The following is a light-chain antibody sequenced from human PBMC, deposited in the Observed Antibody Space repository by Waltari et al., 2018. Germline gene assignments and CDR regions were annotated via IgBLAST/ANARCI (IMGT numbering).Light chain of an antibody. CDR1: SGHSSYA. V-gene: IGLV4-69*01. CDR3: QTWGAGIHVV. CDR2: VNSDGGH. J-gene: IGLJ2*01. Sequence: QLVLTQSPSASASLGASVRLPCTLNSGHSSYAIAWHQQQPEKGPRYLMKVNSDGGHTKGDGCPDRVSGSGSGAGRYLTISSLQSEDEADYYCQTWGAGIHVVFGGGTKLTVL.